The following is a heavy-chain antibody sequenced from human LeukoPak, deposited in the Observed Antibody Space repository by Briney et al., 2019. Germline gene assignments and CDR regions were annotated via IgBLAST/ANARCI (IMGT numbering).Heavy chain of an antibody. J-gene: IGHJ4*02. CDR1: GYTFTSYG. V-gene: IGHV1-18*01. CDR3: ASGATYCSSTSCSLRDYFDY. CDR2: ISAYNGNT. D-gene: IGHD2-2*01. Sequence: ASVKVSCKASGYTFTSYGISWVRQAPGQGLEWMGWISAYNGNTNYAQKLQGRVTMTTDTSTSTAYMELRSLRSEDTAVYYCASGATYCSSTSCSLRDYFDYWGQGTLVTVSS.